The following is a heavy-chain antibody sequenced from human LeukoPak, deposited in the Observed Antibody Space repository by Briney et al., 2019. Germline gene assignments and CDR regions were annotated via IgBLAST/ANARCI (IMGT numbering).Heavy chain of an antibody. CDR2: IYSSGSS. CDR1: GGSISSSTYY. V-gene: IGHV4-39*01. D-gene: IGHD2-2*01. Sequence: SETLSLTCTVSGGSISSSTYYWGWIRQPPGKGLERIGGIYSSGSSYYDPSLKSRVTISVDTSKNQFSLKLSSVTAADTAVYYCARHGADIVVVPSGSIVYWGQGTLVTVSS. CDR3: ARHGADIVVVPSGSIVY. J-gene: IGHJ4*02.